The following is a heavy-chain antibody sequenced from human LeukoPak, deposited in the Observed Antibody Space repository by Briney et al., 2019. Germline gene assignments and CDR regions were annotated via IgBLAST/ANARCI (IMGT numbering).Heavy chain of an antibody. D-gene: IGHD2-21*02. Sequence: SETLSLTCTVSGAAISGYYWSWIRQPAGKGLEWIGRISTRGGTNYNPSLNSPVTMTVDTSKNQFSLNLTSVTAADTAVYYCARGLYSIGRDTLDYWGQGTLVTVSS. CDR2: ISTRGGT. V-gene: IGHV4-4*07. CDR3: ARGLYSIGRDTLDY. J-gene: IGHJ4*02. CDR1: GAAISGYY.